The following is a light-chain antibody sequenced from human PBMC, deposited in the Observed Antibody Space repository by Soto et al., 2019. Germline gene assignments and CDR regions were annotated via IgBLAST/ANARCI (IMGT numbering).Light chain of an antibody. V-gene: IGLV1-40*01. CDR3: QSYDSSLSVVL. Sequence: QSVLTQPPSVSAAPGQRVTISCTGSSSNIGAGYDVHWYQQLPGTAPKLLIYGNSNRPSGVPDRFSGSKAGTSASLAITGLQAGDEADYYCQSYDSSLSVVLFGGGTKLTVL. CDR2: GNS. CDR1: SSNIGAGYD. J-gene: IGLJ2*01.